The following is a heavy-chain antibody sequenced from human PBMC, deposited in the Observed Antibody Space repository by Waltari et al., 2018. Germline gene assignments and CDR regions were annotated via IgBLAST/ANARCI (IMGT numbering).Heavy chain of an antibody. CDR1: GYTFTGYY. CDR3: ARDLARAGYMDV. J-gene: IGHJ6*03. CDR2: INPNSGGT. D-gene: IGHD3-10*01. V-gene: IGHV1-2*02. Sequence: QVQLVQSGAEVKKPGASVKVSCKASGYTFTGYYMHWVRQAPGQGLEWMGWINPNSGGTNDAQKFQGRVTMTRDTSISTAYMELSRLRSDDTAVYYCARDLARAGYMDVWGKGTTVTISS.